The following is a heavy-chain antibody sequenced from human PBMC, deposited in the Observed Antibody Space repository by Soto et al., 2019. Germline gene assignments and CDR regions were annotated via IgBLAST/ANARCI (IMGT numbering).Heavy chain of an antibody. CDR3: ARHSNSSSWYGYYYYYGMDV. V-gene: IGHV4-39*01. J-gene: IGHJ6*02. Sequence: SETLSLTCTVSGGSISSSSYYWGWIRQPPGKGLEWIGSIYYSGSTYYNPSLKSRVTISVDTSKNQFSLKLSSVTAADTAVYYCARHSNSSSWYGYYYYYGMDVWVQGTTVT. D-gene: IGHD6-13*01. CDR2: IYYSGST. CDR1: GGSISSSSYY.